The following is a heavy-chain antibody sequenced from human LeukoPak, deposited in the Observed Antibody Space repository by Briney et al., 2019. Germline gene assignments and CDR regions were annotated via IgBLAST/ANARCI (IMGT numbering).Heavy chain of an antibody. J-gene: IGHJ4*02. V-gene: IGHV4-34*01. Sequence: SETLSLTCAVYGGSFSGYYWSWIRQPPGKGLEWIGEINHSGSTNYNPSLESRVTISVDTSKNQFSLKLSSVTAADTAVYYCTRVVPAAISPPRWGQGTLVTVSS. CDR3: TRVVPAAISPPR. D-gene: IGHD2-2*02. CDR1: GGSFSGYY. CDR2: INHSGST.